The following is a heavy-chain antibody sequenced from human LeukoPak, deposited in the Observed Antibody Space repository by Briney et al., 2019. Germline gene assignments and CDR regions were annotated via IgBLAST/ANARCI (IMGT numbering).Heavy chain of an antibody. V-gene: IGHV1-69*01. D-gene: IGHD3-3*01. CDR1: GGTFSSYA. CDR3: ARWGVRGDYDFWSGLDY. CDR2: IIPIFGTA. Sequence: SVKVSCKASGGTFSSYAISWVRQAPGQGLEWMGGIIPIFGTANYAQKFQGRVTITADESTSTAYMELSSLRSEDTAVYYCARWGVRGDYDFWSGLDYWGQGTLVTVSS. J-gene: IGHJ4*02.